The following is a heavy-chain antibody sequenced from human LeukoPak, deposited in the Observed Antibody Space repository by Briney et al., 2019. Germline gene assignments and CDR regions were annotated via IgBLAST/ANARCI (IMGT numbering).Heavy chain of an antibody. CDR1: GFTFSSYA. CDR3: ARGSSWYWFDP. J-gene: IGHJ5*02. Sequence: TGGSLRLSCAASGFTFSSYAMHWVRQAPGKGLEWVAVISYDGSNKYYADSVKGRFTISRDNSKNTLYLQMNSLRAEDTAVYYCARGSSWYWFDPWGQGTLVTVSS. V-gene: IGHV3-30*04. CDR2: ISYDGSNK. D-gene: IGHD6-13*01.